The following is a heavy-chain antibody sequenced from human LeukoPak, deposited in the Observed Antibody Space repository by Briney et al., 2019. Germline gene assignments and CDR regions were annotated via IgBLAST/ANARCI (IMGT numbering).Heavy chain of an antibody. Sequence: SETLSLTCAVYGGSFSGYYWSWIRQPPGKGLEWIGEINHSGSTNYNPSLKSRVTMSVDTSKNQFSLKLSSVTAANTAVYYCARGELYGDFDYWGQGTLVTVSS. CDR2: INHSGST. J-gene: IGHJ4*02. V-gene: IGHV4-34*01. D-gene: IGHD4-17*01. CDR3: ARGELYGDFDY. CDR1: GGSFSGYY.